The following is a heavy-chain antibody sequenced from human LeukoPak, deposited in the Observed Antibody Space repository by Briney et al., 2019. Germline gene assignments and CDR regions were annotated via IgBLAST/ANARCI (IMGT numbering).Heavy chain of an antibody. CDR3: ARGLRELPFY. CDR2: INHSGST. D-gene: IGHD1-26*01. CDR1: GGSFSGYY. Sequence: SETLSLTCAVYGGSFSGYYWSWIRQPPGKGLEWIGEINHSGSTSYKPSLKSRVTISVDTSKNQFSLKLSSVTAADTAVYYCARGLRELPFYWGQGTLVTVSS. V-gene: IGHV4-34*01. J-gene: IGHJ4*02.